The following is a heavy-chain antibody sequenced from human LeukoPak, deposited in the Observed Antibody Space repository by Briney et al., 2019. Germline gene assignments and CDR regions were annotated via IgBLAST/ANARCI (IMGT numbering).Heavy chain of an antibody. V-gene: IGHV1-18*01. Sequence: GASVKVSCKASGYTFSNYDIGWVRQAPGQGLEWMGWIRPHTGETNSAQRFQDRVTMTTDTSTTTAYMELRSLRFDDTAVYYCARDRGGKGSAIFYWGQGSLVTVSS. CDR3: ARDRGGKGSAIFY. D-gene: IGHD2-2*01. CDR2: IRPHTGET. J-gene: IGHJ4*02. CDR1: GYTFSNYD.